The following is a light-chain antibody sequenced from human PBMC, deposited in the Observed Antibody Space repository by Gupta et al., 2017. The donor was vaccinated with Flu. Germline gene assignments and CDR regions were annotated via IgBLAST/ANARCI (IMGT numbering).Light chain of an antibody. Sequence: AALSATTDGTAIPCGGDRHSNNSYLAWYQQKPGQAPRLLIYGASSRATGIPARFSGSGSGTDFTLTISSLEPEDFAVYYCQQHGSSSNTFGQGTRLEIK. V-gene: IGKV3D-15*01. CDR3: QQHGSSSNT. CDR2: GAS. J-gene: IGKJ2*01. CDR1: HSNNSY.